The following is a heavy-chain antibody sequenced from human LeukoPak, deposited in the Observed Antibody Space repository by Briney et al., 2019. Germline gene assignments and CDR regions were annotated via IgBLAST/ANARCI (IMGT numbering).Heavy chain of an antibody. J-gene: IGHJ4*02. CDR3: ARDSVYSSGWYSY. D-gene: IGHD6-19*01. CDR1: GFTFSSYW. CDR2: IKQDGSEK. V-gene: IGHV3-7*01. Sequence: GGSLRLSCAASGFTFSSYWMSWVRQAPGKGLEWVANIKQDGSEKYYVDSVKGRFTISKDNAKNSLYLQMNSLRAEDTAVYYCARDSVYSSGWYSYWGQGTLVTVSS.